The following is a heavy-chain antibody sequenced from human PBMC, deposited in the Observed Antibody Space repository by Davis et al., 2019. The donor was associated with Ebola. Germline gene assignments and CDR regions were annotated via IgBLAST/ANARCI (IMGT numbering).Heavy chain of an antibody. V-gene: IGHV3-11*04. CDR3: ARTSQRLQFPVS. Sequence: GGSLRLSCVASGFTFSDYYMSWIRQAPGKGLEWLSYISNRDGTIFYSDSVKGRFTISRDNAKNSLYLQMNSLRAEDTAVYYCARTSQRLQFPVSWGQGTLVTVSS. CDR2: ISNRDGTI. CDR1: GFTFSDYY. J-gene: IGHJ5*02. D-gene: IGHD4-11*01.